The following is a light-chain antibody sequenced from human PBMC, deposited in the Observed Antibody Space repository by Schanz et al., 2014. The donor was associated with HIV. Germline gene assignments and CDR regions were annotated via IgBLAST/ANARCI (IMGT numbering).Light chain of an antibody. CDR1: QDISIS. J-gene: IGKJ2*01. CDR3: QQCVTYPYT. CDR2: ASS. V-gene: IGKV1-39*01. Sequence: DIQVTQSPSSLSASVGDRVTITCRASQDISISLNWYQQKPGKAPQLLIYASSLLHTGVPSRFSGSGSGTHFTLTITTLQPEDFATYYCQQCVTYPYTFGQGTTLDIK.